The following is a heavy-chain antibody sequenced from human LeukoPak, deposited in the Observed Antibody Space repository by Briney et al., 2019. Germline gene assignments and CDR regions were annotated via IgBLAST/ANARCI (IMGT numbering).Heavy chain of an antibody. V-gene: IGHV3-21*01. D-gene: IGHD2-21*01. CDR2: ISSSSSYI. CDR3: ARNGGDRIDY. CDR1: GFTFSSYS. J-gene: IGHJ4*02. Sequence: PGGSLRLSCAASGFTFSSYSMNWVRQAPGKGLECVSSISSSSSYIYYADSVKGRFTISRDNAKNSLYLQMNSLRAEDTAVYYCARNGGDRIDYWGQGTLVTVSS.